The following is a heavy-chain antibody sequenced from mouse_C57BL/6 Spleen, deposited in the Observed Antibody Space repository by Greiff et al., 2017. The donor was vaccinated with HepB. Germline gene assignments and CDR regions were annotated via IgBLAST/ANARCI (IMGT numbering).Heavy chain of an antibody. V-gene: IGHV1-47*01. J-gene: IGHJ4*01. Sequence: ESGAELVKPVASVKMSCKASGYTFTTYPIEWMKQNHGKSLEWIGNFHPYNDDTKYNEKFKGKATLTVEKSSSTVYLELSRLTSDDSAVYYCARRGFYYYAMDYWGQGTSVTVSS. CDR2: FHPYNDDT. CDR3: ARRGFYYYAMDY. CDR1: GYTFTTYP.